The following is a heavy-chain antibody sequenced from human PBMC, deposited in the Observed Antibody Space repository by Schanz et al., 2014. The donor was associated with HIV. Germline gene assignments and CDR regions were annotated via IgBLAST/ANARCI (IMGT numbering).Heavy chain of an antibody. D-gene: IGHD5-12*01. CDR2: MNPNSGNT. V-gene: IGHV1-8*01. CDR3: ARGAAEMATMTPWRY. Sequence: QVQLVQSGAEVKKPGASMKVSCKASGYTFTSYDVNWVRQASGQGLEWMGWMNPNSGNTGYAQKFQGRVHMTRDTSISTDYMEVSRLRSDATAVYYCARGAAEMATMTPWRYWGQGTLVTVSS. CDR1: GYTFTSYD. J-gene: IGHJ4*02.